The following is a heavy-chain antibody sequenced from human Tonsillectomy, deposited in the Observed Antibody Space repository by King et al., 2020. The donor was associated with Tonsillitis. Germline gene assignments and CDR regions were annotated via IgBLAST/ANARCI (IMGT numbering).Heavy chain of an antibody. CDR1: GYTFTSYY. J-gene: IGHJ5*02. CDR3: ARDRPCSSASCYGGSWFDP. V-gene: IGHV1-46*01. Sequence: QLVQSGAEVKKPGASVKVSCKASGYTFTSYYMHWVRQAPGQGLEWMGMINPSGGTTSYAQKFQGRVTMTRDTSTNTVYMELSSLRSEDTAVYYCARDRPCSSASCYGGSWFDPWCQGTLVTVCS. CDR2: INPSGGTT. D-gene: IGHD2-2*01.